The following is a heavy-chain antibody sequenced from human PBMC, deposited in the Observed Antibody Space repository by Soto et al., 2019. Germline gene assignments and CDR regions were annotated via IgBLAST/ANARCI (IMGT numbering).Heavy chain of an antibody. Sequence: GESLKISCKGSGYSFTSYWIGWVRQMPGKGLEWMGIIYPGDSDTRYSPSFQGQVTISADKSISTAYLQWSSLKASDTAMYYCASTPTYDILTGYYPSWGQGTLVTVSS. J-gene: IGHJ4*02. CDR1: GYSFTSYW. D-gene: IGHD3-9*01. CDR2: IYPGDSDT. V-gene: IGHV5-51*01. CDR3: ASTPTYDILTGYYPS.